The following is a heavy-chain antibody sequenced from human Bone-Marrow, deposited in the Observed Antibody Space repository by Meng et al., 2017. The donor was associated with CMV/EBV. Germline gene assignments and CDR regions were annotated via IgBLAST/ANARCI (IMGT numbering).Heavy chain of an antibody. V-gene: IGHV3-66*02. CDR3: ARDDAEGGMDV. J-gene: IGHJ6*02. CDR2: IYSGGST. D-gene: IGHD3-16*01. Sequence: GGSLRLSCAASGFTFSSNYMSWVRQAPGKGLEWVSVIYSGGSTYYADYVKGRFTIFRDNSKNTLYLQMNSLRAEDTAVYYCARDDAEGGMDVWGQGTTVTVSS. CDR1: GFTFSSNY.